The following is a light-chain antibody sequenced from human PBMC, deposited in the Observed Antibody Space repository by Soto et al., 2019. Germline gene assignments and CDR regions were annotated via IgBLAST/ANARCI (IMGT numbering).Light chain of an antibody. Sequence: DIEMTQSPSSLSASVGCRFTISCRASQGIGSVLGWYQQKPGKAPKXLICVASSLQRGVQSRFSGSGSGTEFTLTFRSLQPEDFAVYYCKQYGSSPTCGQGTRLEIK. CDR1: QGIGSV. J-gene: IGKJ5*01. CDR2: VAS. CDR3: KQYGSSPT. V-gene: IGKV1-17*01.